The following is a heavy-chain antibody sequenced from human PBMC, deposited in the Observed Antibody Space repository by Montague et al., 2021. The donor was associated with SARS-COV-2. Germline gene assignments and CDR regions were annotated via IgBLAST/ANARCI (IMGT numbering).Heavy chain of an antibody. V-gene: IGHV3-21*01. J-gene: IGHJ4*02. CDR2: ISSSSSYI. Sequence: SQRLSCAASGFTFSSYSMNWVRQAPGKGLEWVSSISSSSSYIYYADSVKGRFTISRDNAKNSLYLQMNSLRAEDTAVYYCARDRLKDILTGYYDYWGQGTLVTVSS. CDR3: ARDRLKDILTGYYDY. CDR1: GFTFSSYS. D-gene: IGHD3-9*01.